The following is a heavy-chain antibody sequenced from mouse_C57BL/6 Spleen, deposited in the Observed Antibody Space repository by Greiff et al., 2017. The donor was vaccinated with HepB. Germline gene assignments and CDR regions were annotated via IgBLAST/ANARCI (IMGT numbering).Heavy chain of an antibody. CDR1: GYAFSSSW. CDR3: ARSVNWYYFDY. Sequence: VQLQQSGPELVKPGASVKISCKASGYAFSSSWMNWVKQRPGKGLEWIGRIYPGDGDTNYNGKFKGKATLTADKSSSTAYMQLSSLTSEDSAVYFCARSVNWYYFDYWGQGTTLTVSS. CDR2: IYPGDGDT. V-gene: IGHV1-82*01. J-gene: IGHJ2*01. D-gene: IGHD4-1*01.